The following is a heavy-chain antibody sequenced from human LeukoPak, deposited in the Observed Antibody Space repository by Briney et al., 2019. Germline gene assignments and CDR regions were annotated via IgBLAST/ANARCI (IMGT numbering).Heavy chain of an antibody. J-gene: IGHJ5*02. CDR3: ARARRPTVTHGGWFDP. CDR1: GDSVSSYY. Sequence: PSETLSLTCTVSGDSVSSYYWNWIRQPPRKGLEWIGFMYYSGSSNYNPSLKSRVTISVDTSKNQFSLKLSSVTAADTAVYYCARARRPTVTHGGWFDPWGQGTLVTVSS. V-gene: IGHV4-59*02. CDR2: MYYSGSS. D-gene: IGHD4-17*01.